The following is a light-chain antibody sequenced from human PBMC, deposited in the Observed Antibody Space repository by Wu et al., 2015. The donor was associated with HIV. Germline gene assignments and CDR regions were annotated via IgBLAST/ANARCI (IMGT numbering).Light chain of an antibody. V-gene: IGKV1-39*01. Sequence: DIQMTQSPSSLSASVGDRVTITCRASQSISTYLNWYQQKPGKAPKLLIYAASSLQSGVPSRFSGSGSGTDFTLTISSLQSDDFATYYCQQYSSFYTFGQGTKVEIK. J-gene: IGKJ2*01. CDR2: AAS. CDR1: QSISTY. CDR3: QQYSSFYT.